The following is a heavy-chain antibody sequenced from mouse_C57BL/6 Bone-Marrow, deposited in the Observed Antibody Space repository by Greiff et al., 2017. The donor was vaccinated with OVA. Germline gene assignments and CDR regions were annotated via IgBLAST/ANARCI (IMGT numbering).Heavy chain of an antibody. CDR3: ARQAITTVVAQYYYAMDY. V-gene: IGHV5-12*01. CDR2: ISNGGGST. J-gene: IGHJ4*01. CDR1: GFTFSDYY. Sequence: EVKLQESGGGLVQPGGSLKLSCAASGFTFSDYYMYWVRQTPEKRLEWVAYISNGGGSTYYPDTVKGRFTISRDNAKNTLYLQMSRLKSEDTAMYYCARQAITTVVAQYYYAMDYWGQGTSVTVSS. D-gene: IGHD1-1*01.